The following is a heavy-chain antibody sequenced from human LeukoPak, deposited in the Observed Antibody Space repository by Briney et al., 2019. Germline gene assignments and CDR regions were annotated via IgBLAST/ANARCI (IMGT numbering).Heavy chain of an antibody. D-gene: IGHD3-22*01. CDR1: GFTFSSYG. CDR2: ISYDGSNK. V-gene: IGHV3-30*03. Sequence: PGRSLRLSCAASGFTFSSYGMHWVRQAPGKGLEWVAVISYDGSNKYYADSVKGRFTISRDNSKNTLYLQMNSLRAEDTAVYYCARGQLDDYDSSGYYSPLDYWGQGTLVTVSS. CDR3: ARGQLDDYDSSGYYSPLDY. J-gene: IGHJ4*02.